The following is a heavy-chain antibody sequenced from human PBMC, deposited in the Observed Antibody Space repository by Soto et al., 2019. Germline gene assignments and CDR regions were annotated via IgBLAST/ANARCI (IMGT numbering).Heavy chain of an antibody. Sequence: SVKVSCKASGGTFSSYAISWVRQAPGQGLEWMGGIIPIFGTANYAQKFQGRVTITRDTSAGTAYMELSSLRSEDAAVYYCARDPQSRITMVRGVYGMDVWGQGTTVTVSS. D-gene: IGHD3-10*01. CDR3: ARDPQSRITMVRGVYGMDV. CDR1: GGTFSSYA. V-gene: IGHV1-69*05. CDR2: IIPIFGTA. J-gene: IGHJ6*02.